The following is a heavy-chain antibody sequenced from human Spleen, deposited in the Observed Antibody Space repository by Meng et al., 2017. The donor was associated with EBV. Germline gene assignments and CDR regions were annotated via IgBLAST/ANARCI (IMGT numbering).Heavy chain of an antibody. D-gene: IGHD4-11*01. CDR1: GYTFTNYG. V-gene: IGHV1-18*01. CDR2: ISGYDSET. J-gene: IGHJ4*02. CDR3: ARERNVYDTTGYQI. Sequence: QVQLVQSGAEVKKPGASVKVSCKASGYTFTNYGITWVRQAPGQGLEWMGWISGYDSETNYAQKFQGRLTMTTDTSTTTAYMELRSLRSDDTAVYYCARERNVYDTTGYQIWGQGTLGTVAS.